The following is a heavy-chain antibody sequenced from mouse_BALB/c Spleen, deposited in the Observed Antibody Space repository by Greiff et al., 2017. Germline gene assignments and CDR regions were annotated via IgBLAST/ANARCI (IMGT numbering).Heavy chain of an antibody. CDR3: ARSGSYSYWYFDV. Sequence: EVQLQQSGPSLVKPSQTLSLTCSVTGDSITSGYWNWIRKFPGNKLEYMGYISYSGSTYYNPSLKSRISITRDTSKNQYYLQLNSVTTEDTATYYCARSGSYSYWYFDVWGAGTTVTVSS. D-gene: IGHD1-1*02. CDR2: ISYSGST. J-gene: IGHJ1*01. CDR1: GDSITSGY. V-gene: IGHV3-8*02.